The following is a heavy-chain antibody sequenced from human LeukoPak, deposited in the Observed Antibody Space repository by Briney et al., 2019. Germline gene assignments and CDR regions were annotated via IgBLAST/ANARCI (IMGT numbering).Heavy chain of an antibody. Sequence: PGGSLRLSCAASGFTFSSYWMSWVRQAPGKGLEWVANIKQDGSEKYYVDSVKGRFTISRDNAKNSLYLQMNSLRAEDTAVYYCARGPGGYCSGGSCYRAYYYYYYMDVWGKGTTVTVSS. V-gene: IGHV3-7*01. CDR1: GFTFSSYW. CDR3: ARGPGGYCSGGSCYRAYYYYYYMDV. CDR2: IKQDGSEK. J-gene: IGHJ6*03. D-gene: IGHD2-15*01.